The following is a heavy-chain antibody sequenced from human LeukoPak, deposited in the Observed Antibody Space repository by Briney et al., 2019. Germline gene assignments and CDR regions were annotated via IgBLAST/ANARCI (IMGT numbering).Heavy chain of an antibody. Sequence: GGSLRLSCAASGFTFDDYAMHWVRQAPGKGLEWVSGISWNSGSIGYADSVKGRFTISRDNAKNSLYLQMNSLRAEDTALYYCAKDSHIVGATIDYWGQGTLVTVSS. CDR2: ISWNSGSI. V-gene: IGHV3-9*01. D-gene: IGHD1-26*01. J-gene: IGHJ4*02. CDR1: GFTFDDYA. CDR3: AKDSHIVGATIDY.